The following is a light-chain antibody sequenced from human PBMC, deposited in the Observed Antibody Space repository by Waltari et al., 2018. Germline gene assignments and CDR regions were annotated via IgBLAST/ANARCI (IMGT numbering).Light chain of an antibody. CDR3: QQYGNPPIT. J-gene: IGKJ4*01. Sequence: ETVLTQSPGTLSLSPGETATLSCRASQSISSRYLARYQQTPGQAPRLLIYAASSRAPGTPDRFSGSGSDTDFALTIYRLQPEDFAVYYCQQYGNPPITFGGGTKVEPK. CDR1: QSISSRY. V-gene: IGKV3-20*01. CDR2: AAS.